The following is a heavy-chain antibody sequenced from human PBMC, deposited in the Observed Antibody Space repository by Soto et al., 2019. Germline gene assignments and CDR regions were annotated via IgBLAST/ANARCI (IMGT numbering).Heavy chain of an antibody. D-gene: IGHD2-15*01. CDR3: AKRRGAGGHFDY. Sequence: GGSLRLSCAASGFTFTNYAMGWVRQAPGKGLEWASVVSSGGSTYYADSVTGRFTVSRDNSKNTLSLQMNSLRAEDTAVYYCAKRRGAGGHFDYWGQGALVTVSS. V-gene: IGHV3-23*01. CDR1: GFTFTNYA. J-gene: IGHJ4*02. CDR2: VSSGGST.